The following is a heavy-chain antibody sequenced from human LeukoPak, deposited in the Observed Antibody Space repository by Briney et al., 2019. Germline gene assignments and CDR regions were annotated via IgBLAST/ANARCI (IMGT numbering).Heavy chain of an antibody. Sequence: GASVKVSCKASGGTFSSYAISWVRQAPGQGLEWMGRIIPILGIANYAQKFQGRVTITADKSTSTAYMELSSLRSEDTAVYYCARDLRDGYNRKDDYWGQGTLVTVSS. D-gene: IGHD5-24*01. J-gene: IGHJ4*02. CDR2: IIPILGIA. CDR3: ARDLRDGYNRKDDY. V-gene: IGHV1-69*04. CDR1: GGTFSSYA.